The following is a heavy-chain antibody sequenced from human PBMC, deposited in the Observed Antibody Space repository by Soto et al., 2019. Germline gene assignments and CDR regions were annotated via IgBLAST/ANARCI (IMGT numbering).Heavy chain of an antibody. CDR3: ARDLQRWELELPKFDY. CDR1: GYTFTSYG. Sequence: QVPLVQSGAEVKKPGASVKVSCKASGYTFTSYGISWVRQAPGQGLEWMGWISAYNGNTNYAQKLQGRVTMTTDTSTSTAYMELRSLRSDDTAVYYCARDLQRWELELPKFDYWGQGTLVTVSS. V-gene: IGHV1-18*01. J-gene: IGHJ4*02. CDR2: ISAYNGNT. D-gene: IGHD1-26*01.